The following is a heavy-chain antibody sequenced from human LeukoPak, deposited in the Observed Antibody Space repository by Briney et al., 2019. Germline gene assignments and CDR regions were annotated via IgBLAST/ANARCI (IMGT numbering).Heavy chain of an antibody. V-gene: IGHV4-39*01. CDR3: ASRNDILTGYVFDF. CDR1: GGSVSSSIYY. J-gene: IGHJ4*02. Sequence: SETLSLTCTVSGGSVSSSIYYWGWIRQPPGKGLEWIGSIYYSGSTSYNPSLKSRVTISVDTSKNQFSLKLTSVTAADPAVYYCASRNDILTGYVFDFWGQGTLVTVFS. CDR2: IYYSGST. D-gene: IGHD3-9*01.